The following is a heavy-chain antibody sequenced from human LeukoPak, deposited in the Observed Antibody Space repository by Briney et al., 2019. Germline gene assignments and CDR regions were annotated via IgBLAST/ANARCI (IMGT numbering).Heavy chain of an antibody. V-gene: IGHV4-4*02. CDR2: VHLDGRT. Sequence: PSGTLSLICGVSGGSISFTNWWTWVRQPPGKGLEWIGEVHLDGRTNYNPSLQSRLTISVDFSENHISLKLTSVTAADTAVYYCARDYYGRNPGYYFHYWGQGTLVTVSS. CDR1: GGSISFTNW. CDR3: ARDYYGRNPGYYFHY. D-gene: IGHD4-23*01. J-gene: IGHJ4*02.